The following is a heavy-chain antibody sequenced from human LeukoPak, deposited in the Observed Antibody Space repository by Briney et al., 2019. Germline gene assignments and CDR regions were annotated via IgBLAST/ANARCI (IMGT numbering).Heavy chain of an antibody. Sequence: PSETVSLTCNVSGGSLSSHYWSWVRQSPEKGLEWIGQIYHTGSTHYNPSLRSRFAISVDTSKNQFSLKLSSVTAADTAVYYCARGRYCSADICSGGDAFDIWGQGTMVSVSS. CDR2: IYHTGST. CDR3: ARGRYCSADICSGGDAFDI. J-gene: IGHJ3*02. D-gene: IGHD2-15*01. V-gene: IGHV4-59*11. CDR1: GGSLSSHY.